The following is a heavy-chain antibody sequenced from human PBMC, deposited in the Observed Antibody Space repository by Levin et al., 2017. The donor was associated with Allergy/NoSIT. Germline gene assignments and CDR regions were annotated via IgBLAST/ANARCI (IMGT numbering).Heavy chain of an antibody. CDR1: GGTFSTDR. CDR3: ARGQAIPEGLDV. J-gene: IGHJ6*02. V-gene: IGHV1-69*01. Sequence: KISCTASGGTFSTDRINWVRQAPGQGLEWMGGIIPIFGTTTYAQKLQGRVILTADESTSRVYMELSGLTFDDTAIYYCARGQAIPEGLDVWGQGTTVTVSS. CDR2: IIPIFGTT.